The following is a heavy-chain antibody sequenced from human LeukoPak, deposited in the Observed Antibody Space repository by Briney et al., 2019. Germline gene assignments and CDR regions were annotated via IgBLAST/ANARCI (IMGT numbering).Heavy chain of an antibody. CDR2: IKSKTDGGTT. D-gene: IGHD3-22*01. Sequence: GGSLRLSCAASGFTFSNAWMSWVRQAPGKGLEWVGRIKSKTDGGTTDYAASVKGRFTISRDDSENMLYLQMNSLKTEDTAVYYCTRHLPDYYDSSGYYHHFDYWGQGTLVTVSS. J-gene: IGHJ4*02. CDR1: GFTFSNAW. V-gene: IGHV3-15*01. CDR3: TRHLPDYYDSSGYYHHFDY.